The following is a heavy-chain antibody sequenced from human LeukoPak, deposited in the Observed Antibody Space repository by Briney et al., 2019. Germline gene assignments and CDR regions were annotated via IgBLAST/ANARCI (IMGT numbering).Heavy chain of an antibody. V-gene: IGHV6-1*01. CDR1: GDRVPKNSAA. CDR2: IYFRSKWYN. D-gene: IGHD2-21*02. CDR3: AGAYCGGDCYLYS. Sequence: SQTLSLTYAIGGDRVPKNSAAWNWLTHSPSRALECLGRIYFRSKWYNDYAVSVKSRITLNPDTSKNPFSPQLNSVSPEDTAVYYCAGAYCGGDCYLYSWGGGALVTVSS. J-gene: IGHJ4*02.